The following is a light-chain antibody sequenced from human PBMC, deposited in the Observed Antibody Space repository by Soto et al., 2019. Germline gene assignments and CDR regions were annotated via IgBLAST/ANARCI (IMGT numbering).Light chain of an antibody. Sequence: QSVLTQPPSVSAAPGQKVTISCSGSSSNIGNNYVFWYQQLPGTAPKLLIYDNDKRPSGIPDRFSGSKSGTSATLGITGLQTGDEADYYCATWDRSRSVGVFGGGTTLTVL. J-gene: IGLJ2*01. CDR3: ATWDRSRSVGV. CDR1: SSNIGNNY. V-gene: IGLV1-51*01. CDR2: DND.